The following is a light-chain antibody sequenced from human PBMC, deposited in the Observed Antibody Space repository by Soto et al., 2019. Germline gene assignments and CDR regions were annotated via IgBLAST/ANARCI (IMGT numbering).Light chain of an antibody. CDR1: QSISSW. CDR3: QQYNSYWT. CDR2: DAS. J-gene: IGKJ1*01. Sequence: DIQMTQSPSTLSSSVVERLTITCRASQSISSWLAWYQQKPGKAPKLLIYDASSLESGVPSRFSGSGSGTEFTLTISSLQPDDFATYYCQQYNSYWTVGQGTKVEIK. V-gene: IGKV1-5*01.